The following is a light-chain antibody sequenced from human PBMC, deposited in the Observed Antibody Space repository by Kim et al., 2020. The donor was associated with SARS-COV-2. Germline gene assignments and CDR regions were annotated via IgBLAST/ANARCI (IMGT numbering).Light chain of an antibody. J-gene: IGKJ2*01. Sequence: LSVSPGERATPSCRASQSISSNLAWYQQKTGQAPRLLIYGASTRATDIPVKFSGSGSGTEFTLTISSLQSEDFVVYYCQQYHNMQTFGQGTKLEI. CDR3: QQYHNMQT. CDR2: GAS. V-gene: IGKV3-15*01. CDR1: QSISSN.